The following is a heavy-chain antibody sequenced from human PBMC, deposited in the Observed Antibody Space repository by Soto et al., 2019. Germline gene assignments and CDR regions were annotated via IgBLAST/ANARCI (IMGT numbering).Heavy chain of an antibody. J-gene: IGHJ6*02. Sequence: QVQLVESGGGVVQPGRSLRLSCAASGFTFSSYGMHWVRQAPGKGLEWVAVMSYDGSNKYYADSVKGRFTISRDNSKNTLYLQMNSLRAEDTAVYYCAKDGGPIFRVVIGNYYGMDVWGQGTTVTVSS. D-gene: IGHD3-3*01. CDR3: AKDGGPIFRVVIGNYYGMDV. CDR1: GFTFSSYG. CDR2: MSYDGSNK. V-gene: IGHV3-30*18.